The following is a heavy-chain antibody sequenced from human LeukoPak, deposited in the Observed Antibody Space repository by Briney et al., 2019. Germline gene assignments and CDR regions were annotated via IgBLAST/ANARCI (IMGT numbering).Heavy chain of an antibody. Sequence: SQTLSLTCTVSGGSISSGGYYWSWIRQPPGKGLEWIGYIYYSGSTNYNPSLKSRVTISVDMSKNQFSLKLSSVTAADTAVYYCARAWDYYDSRGFYLRYFDYWGQGTLVTVSS. CDR3: ARAWDYYDSRGFYLRYFDY. J-gene: IGHJ4*02. V-gene: IGHV4-61*08. CDR2: IYYSGST. CDR1: GGSISSGGYY. D-gene: IGHD3-22*01.